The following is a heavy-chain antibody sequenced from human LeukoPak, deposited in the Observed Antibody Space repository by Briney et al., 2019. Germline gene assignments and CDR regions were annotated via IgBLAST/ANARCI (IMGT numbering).Heavy chain of an antibody. V-gene: IGHV3-15*01. CDR3: TKSNSGSHSWEHY. D-gene: IGHD1-26*01. J-gene: IGHJ4*02. Sequence: GGSLRLSCAASGFTFSSYGMHWVRQAPGKGLEWVGRIKSKTDGGTTDYAAPVKDRFTISRDDSKNTLYLQMNSLKTEDTAVCYCTKSNSGSHSWEHYGGQGTLVTVSS. CDR2: IKSKTDGGTT. CDR1: GFTFSSYG.